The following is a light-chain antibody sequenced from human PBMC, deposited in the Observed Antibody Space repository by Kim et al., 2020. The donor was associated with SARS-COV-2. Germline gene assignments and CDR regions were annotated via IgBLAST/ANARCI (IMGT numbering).Light chain of an antibody. CDR1: QDINNW. J-gene: IGKJ2*01. Sequence: DIQMTQSPSSVSASVGDRVTITCRASQDINNWLAWYQQKPGEAPQLLIYGASNVQSGVPSRFSGSRSGTEFTLIISSLQPEDFAIYFCQQDNNLPYTFGQGTQVDIK. V-gene: IGKV1D-12*01. CDR3: QQDNNLPYT. CDR2: GAS.